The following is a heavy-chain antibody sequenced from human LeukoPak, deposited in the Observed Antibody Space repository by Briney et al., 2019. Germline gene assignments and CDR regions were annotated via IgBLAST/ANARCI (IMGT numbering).Heavy chain of an antibody. D-gene: IGHD3-16*02. CDR2: IYYSGST. J-gene: IGHJ4*02. CDR3: ARAYGQLRLGELSYYFDY. Sequence: SETLSLTCTVSGGSISSYYWSWIRQPPGKGPEWIGYIYYSGSTNYNPSLKSRVTISVDTSKNQFSLKLSSVTAADTAVYYCARAYGQLRLGELSYYFDYWGQGTLVTVSS. V-gene: IGHV4-59*01. CDR1: GGSISSYY.